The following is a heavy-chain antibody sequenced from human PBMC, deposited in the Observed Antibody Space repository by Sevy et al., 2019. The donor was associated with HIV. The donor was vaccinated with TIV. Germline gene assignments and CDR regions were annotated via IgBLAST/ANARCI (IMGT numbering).Heavy chain of an antibody. J-gene: IGHJ4*02. CDR3: GSWVKAHSDS. V-gene: IGHV3-23*01. CDR2: IGRDPENI. CDR1: GFPFDTFA. D-gene: IGHD2-21*01. Sequence: GGSLRLSCAAFGFPFDTFALNWVRQAPGKGLEWVSTIGRDPENIHYADSVKGRFTISRDSSRNTVYLQLNNLRAEDTAMYYCGSWVKAHSDSWGQGTPVTVSS.